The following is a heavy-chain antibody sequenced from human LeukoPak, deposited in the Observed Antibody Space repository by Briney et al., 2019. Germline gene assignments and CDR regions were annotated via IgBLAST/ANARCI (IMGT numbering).Heavy chain of an antibody. V-gene: IGHV3-11*01. CDR3: AINGGGDSGYGNFDY. D-gene: IGHD5-12*01. J-gene: IGHJ4*02. CDR1: GFSFSNSY. Sequence: GESLRLSCVVSGFSFSNSYMTWIRQTPGKGLESLACISGSGSDIYYADSVKGRFTISRDNAKNSLYLQMNSLRAEDTAFYYCAINGGGDSGYGNFDYWGQGTLVTVSS. CDR2: ISGSGSDI.